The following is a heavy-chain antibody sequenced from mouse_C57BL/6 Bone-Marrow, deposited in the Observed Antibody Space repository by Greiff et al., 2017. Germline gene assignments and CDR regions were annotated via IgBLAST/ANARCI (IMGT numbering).Heavy chain of an antibody. V-gene: IGHV1-80*01. Sequence: QVHVKQSGAELVKPGASVKISCKASGYAFSSYWMNWVKQRPGKGLEWIGQIYPGDGDTKYNGKFKGKATLTADKSSSTAYMQLSSLTSEDSAVYFCALYGYARGGYFDYWGQGTTLTVSS. J-gene: IGHJ2*01. CDR2: IYPGDGDT. CDR3: ALYGYARGGYFDY. CDR1: GYAFSSYW. D-gene: IGHD2-2*01.